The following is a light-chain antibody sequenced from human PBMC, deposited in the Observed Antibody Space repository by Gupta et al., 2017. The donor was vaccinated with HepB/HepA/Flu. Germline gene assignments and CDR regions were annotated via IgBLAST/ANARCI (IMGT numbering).Light chain of an antibody. CDR2: TAS. Sequence: DIQLTQSPSSVSASVGDRVTISCRASQAISTWLVWYQQKPGKAPKLLIYTASTLQSGVPSRFSGSGSGTDFTLTISSLQPEDFATYYCQQANIFPLTFGGGTKVEIK. CDR3: QQANIFPLT. V-gene: IGKV1-12*01. CDR1: QAISTW. J-gene: IGKJ4*01.